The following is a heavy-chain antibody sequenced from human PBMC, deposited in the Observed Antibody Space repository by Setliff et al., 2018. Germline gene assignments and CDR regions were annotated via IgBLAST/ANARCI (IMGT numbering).Heavy chain of an antibody. CDR2: ISIDGSST. D-gene: IGHD3-3*01. J-gene: IGHJ3*02. CDR1: GITISSYW. CDR3: ARPFGVHTAVDI. V-gene: IGHV3-74*01. Sequence: GGSLRLSCAASGITISSYWMHWVRQAPGKGPVWVSYISIDGSSTEYAGSAKGRFTISRDNTKNTVYLQMNSLRVEDTAVYYCARPFGVHTAVDIWGQGTMVTVSS.